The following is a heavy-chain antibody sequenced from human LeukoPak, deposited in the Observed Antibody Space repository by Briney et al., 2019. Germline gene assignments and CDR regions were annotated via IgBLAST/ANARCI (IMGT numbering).Heavy chain of an antibody. CDR2: ISAYNGNT. Sequence: ASVKVSCTASGYTFTSYYMHWVRQAPGQGLEWMGWISAYNGNTNYAQKLQGRVTMTTDTSTSTAYMELSSLRSEDTAVYYCARDYGNYYFDYWGQGTLVTVSS. D-gene: IGHD4-11*01. CDR1: GYTFTSYY. V-gene: IGHV1-18*04. J-gene: IGHJ4*02. CDR3: ARDYGNYYFDY.